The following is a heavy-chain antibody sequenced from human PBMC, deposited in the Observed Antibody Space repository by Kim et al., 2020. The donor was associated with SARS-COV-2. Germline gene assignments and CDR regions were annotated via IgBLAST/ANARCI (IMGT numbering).Heavy chain of an antibody. J-gene: IGHJ4*02. V-gene: IGHV6-1*01. Sequence: DYAVSVKSRITINPDTSKNQFSLQLNSVTPEDTAVYYCARGVQLVHSADYWGQGTLVTVSS. D-gene: IGHD6-6*01. CDR3: ARGVQLVHSADY.